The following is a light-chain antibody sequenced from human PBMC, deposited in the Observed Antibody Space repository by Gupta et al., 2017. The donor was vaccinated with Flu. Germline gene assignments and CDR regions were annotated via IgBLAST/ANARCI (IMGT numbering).Light chain of an antibody. CDR3: RIWDSRGMARV. Sequence: NTSCTRRRRNDVGNNNVSWYQQHHGEAPDLLMYDDSSRPSGVPERCSGSNSGNTASLTISGVHDEEEAEYYCRIWDSRGMARVFGGGTKLTVL. V-gene: IGLV2-14*04. CDR1: RRNDVGNNN. J-gene: IGLJ2*01. CDR2: DDS.